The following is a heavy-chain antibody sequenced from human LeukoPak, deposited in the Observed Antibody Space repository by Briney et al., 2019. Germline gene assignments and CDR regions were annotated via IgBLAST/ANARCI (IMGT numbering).Heavy chain of an antibody. CDR1: GGSISSYY. CDR2: FHYIGST. Sequence: RSSETLSLICTVSGGSISSYYWSWIRQPPGKGLEWIGYFHYIGSTKYNPSLKSRVTISADTSRNQLSMKLTSVTATDTAVYYCARHISRAASAFDIWGQGTMVTVSS. D-gene: IGHD3-9*01. CDR3: ARHISRAASAFDI. J-gene: IGHJ3*02. V-gene: IGHV4-59*08.